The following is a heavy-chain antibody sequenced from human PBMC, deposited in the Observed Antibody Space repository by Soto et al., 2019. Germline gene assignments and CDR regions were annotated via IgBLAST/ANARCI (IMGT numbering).Heavy chain of an antibody. D-gene: IGHD6-19*01. CDR1: SGSISSHNW. V-gene: IGHV4-4*02. Sequence: QVQLQESGPGLVKPSGTLSLTCAVSSGSISSHNWWSWVRQPPGKGLEWIGESAHSGGINYNPSLQSRFTISVDWSRNQYSLGLTSVAAADTAVYYCASRLVVTGTRGFDHCGQGTLVTVCS. CDR3: ASRLVVTGTRGFDH. CDR2: SAHSGGI. J-gene: IGHJ4*02.